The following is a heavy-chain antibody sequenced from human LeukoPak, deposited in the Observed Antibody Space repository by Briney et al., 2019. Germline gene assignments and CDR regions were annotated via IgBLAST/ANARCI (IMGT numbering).Heavy chain of an antibody. CDR2: IWYDGSNK. Sequence: GRSLRLSCAASGFTFSSYVMNWARQAPGKGLEWVSVIWYDGSNKYYADSVKGRFTISRDNSKDTLYLQMNSLRAEDTAVYYWARDSVTVYSDSSGPFDNWGQGTLVTVSS. J-gene: IGHJ4*02. CDR3: ARDSVTVYSDSSGPFDN. V-gene: IGHV3-33*01. D-gene: IGHD3-22*01. CDR1: GFTFSSYV.